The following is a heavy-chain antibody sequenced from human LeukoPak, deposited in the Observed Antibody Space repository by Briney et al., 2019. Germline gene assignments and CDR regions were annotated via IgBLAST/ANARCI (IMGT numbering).Heavy chain of an antibody. CDR1: GFTFDDYG. V-gene: IGHV3-20*04. CDR3: ARDLGPIYSNIWYDAFDI. Sequence: GGSLRLSCAASGFTFDDYGMSWVRQAPGKGLEWVSGINWNGGSTGYADSVKGRFTISRDNAKNSLYLQMNSLTAEDTAVYYCARDLGPIYSNIWYDAFDIWGQGTMVTVSS. D-gene: IGHD4-11*01. J-gene: IGHJ3*02. CDR2: INWNGGST.